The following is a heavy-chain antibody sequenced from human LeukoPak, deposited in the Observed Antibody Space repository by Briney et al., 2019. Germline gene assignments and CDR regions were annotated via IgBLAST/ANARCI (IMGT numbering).Heavy chain of an antibody. J-gene: IGHJ4*02. V-gene: IGHV3-30*03. D-gene: IGHD2-15*01. CDR1: GFIFSSFG. Sequence: GGSLRLSCTASGFIFSSFGIHWVRQAPGKGLEWVAVISYDGSNKFYADSVRGRFTISRDNSKNTLYLLMNSLIPEDTAVYYCAREVVSSPSYFDSWGQGTLVTVSS. CDR3: AREVVSSPSYFDS. CDR2: ISYDGSNK.